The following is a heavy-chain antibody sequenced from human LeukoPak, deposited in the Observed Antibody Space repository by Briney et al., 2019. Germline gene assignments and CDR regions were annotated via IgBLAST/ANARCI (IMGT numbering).Heavy chain of an antibody. V-gene: IGHV3-7*03. D-gene: IGHD3-10*01. CDR2: INQDGSEK. CDR1: GFTFSSSW. CDR3: AIGDTFNI. J-gene: IGHJ3*02. Sequence: GGSLRLSCAASGFTFSSSWMSWVRQAPGKGLEWVANINQDGSEKYYVDSVKGRFTISRDNAKNSLHLQMNSLRAEDTALYYCAIGDTFNIWGQGTMVTVSS.